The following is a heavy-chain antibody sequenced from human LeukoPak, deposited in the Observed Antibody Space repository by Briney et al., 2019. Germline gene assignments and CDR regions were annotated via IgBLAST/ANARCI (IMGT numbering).Heavy chain of an antibody. V-gene: IGHV3-23*01. CDR2: ITTRGVNT. CDR3: AKGRYSGSYYNWFDP. D-gene: IGHD1-26*01. CDR1: GFTFSTYA. Sequence: PGGSLRLSCAASGFTFSTYAMSWVRQAPGEGLEWVSTITTRGVNTYYADSVKGRFTISRDTSKNTLYLQMNSLRAEDTAVYYCAKGRYSGSYYNWFDPWGQGTLVTVSS. J-gene: IGHJ5*02.